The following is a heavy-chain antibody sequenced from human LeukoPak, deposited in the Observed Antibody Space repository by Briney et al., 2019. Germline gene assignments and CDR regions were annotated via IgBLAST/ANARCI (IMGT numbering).Heavy chain of an antibody. Sequence: PSETLSLTCTVSGGSISSSSYYWGWIRQPPGKGLEWIGSIYYSGSTYYNPSLKSRVTISVDTSKNQFSLKLSSVTAADTAVYYCARHDPHHSGDYWGQGTLVTVSS. CDR3: ARHDPHHSGDY. J-gene: IGHJ4*02. CDR1: GGSISSSSYY. V-gene: IGHV4-39*01. D-gene: IGHD3-10*01. CDR2: IYYSGST.